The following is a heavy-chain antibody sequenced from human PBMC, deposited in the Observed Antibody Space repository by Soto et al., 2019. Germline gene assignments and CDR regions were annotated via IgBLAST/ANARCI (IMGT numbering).Heavy chain of an antibody. D-gene: IGHD2-8*01. CDR2: ISFSSSTI. CDR3: ARDNGMAGSFDP. CDR1: GFTFSSYS. J-gene: IGHJ5*02. Sequence: GGSLRLSCAASGFTFSSYSMNWVRQAPGKGLEWVSYISFSSSTIFYADSVRGRFTISRDNAKNSLYLQMNTLRDEDTAVYYCARDNGMAGSFDPWGQGTLATVSS. V-gene: IGHV3-48*02.